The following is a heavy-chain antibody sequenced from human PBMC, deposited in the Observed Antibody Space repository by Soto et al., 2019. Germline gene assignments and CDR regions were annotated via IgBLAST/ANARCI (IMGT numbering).Heavy chain of an antibody. V-gene: IGHV4-59*08. CDR1: GVSISSSY. D-gene: IGHD6-13*01. Sequence: QVQLQESGPGLVKPSETLSLTCTVSGVSISSSYWSWIRQPPGEGLEWIAYIYYTGSTSCNPSLKSRVTIXXDXSRXQVSLKLNSVTAADTAVYYCARHGYRDAWYGSWDYWGQGTLVTVSS. J-gene: IGHJ4*02. CDR3: ARHGYRDAWYGSWDY. CDR2: IYYTGST.